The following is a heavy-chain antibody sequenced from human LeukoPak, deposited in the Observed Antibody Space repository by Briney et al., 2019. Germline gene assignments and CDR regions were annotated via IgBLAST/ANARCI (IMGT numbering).Heavy chain of an antibody. D-gene: IGHD3-16*02. CDR3: ARDWIDFDYVWGSYRLYGMDV. V-gene: IGHV3-30-3*01. J-gene: IGHJ6*02. CDR1: GFTFSSYA. Sequence: GGSLRLSCAASGFTFSSYAMHWVRQAPGKGLEWVAVISYDGSNKYYADSVKGRFTISRDNSKNTLYLQMNSLRAEDTAVYYCARDWIDFDYVWGSYRLYGMDVWGQGTTVTVSS. CDR2: ISYDGSNK.